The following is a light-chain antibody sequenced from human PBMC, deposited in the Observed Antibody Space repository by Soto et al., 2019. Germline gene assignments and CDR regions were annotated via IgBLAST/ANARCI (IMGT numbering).Light chain of an antibody. J-gene: IGKJ4*01. CDR2: GAS. Sequence: EIVLTQSPGTLSLSPWERATLSCRASQSLSSSHLAWYQQKPGQAPRLLIYGASSRATGIPDRFSGSASGTDFTLTISRLEPEDFAVYYCQQYSSSPLTFGGGTKVDIK. V-gene: IGKV3-20*01. CDR1: QSLSSSH. CDR3: QQYSSSPLT.